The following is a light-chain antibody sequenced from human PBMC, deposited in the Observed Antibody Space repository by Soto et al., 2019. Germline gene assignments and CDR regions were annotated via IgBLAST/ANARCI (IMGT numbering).Light chain of an antibody. J-gene: IGLJ1*01. V-gene: IGLV2-14*01. CDR2: DVT. CDR1: SSDVGGYDY. Sequence: QSALTQPASVSVSPGQSVTISCTGTSSDVGGYDYVSWYQHHPGKAPKLVIYDVTYRPSGVSDRFSGSKSANTASLTISGLQAEDEADYYCSSSTSSSTYVFGTGTKVTVL. CDR3: SSSTSSSTYV.